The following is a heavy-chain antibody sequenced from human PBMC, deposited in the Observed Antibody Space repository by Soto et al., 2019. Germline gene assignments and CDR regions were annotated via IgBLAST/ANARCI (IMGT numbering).Heavy chain of an antibody. Sequence: GGSLRLSCAASGFTFSSYSMNWVRQAPGKGLEWVSSISSSSSYIYYADSVKGRFTISRDNAKNSLYLQMNSLRAEDTAVYYCARAVTYYYGSGNPWGQGTLVTVSS. CDR3: ARAVTYYYGSGNP. CDR1: GFTFSSYS. V-gene: IGHV3-21*01. CDR2: ISSSSSYI. D-gene: IGHD3-10*01. J-gene: IGHJ5*02.